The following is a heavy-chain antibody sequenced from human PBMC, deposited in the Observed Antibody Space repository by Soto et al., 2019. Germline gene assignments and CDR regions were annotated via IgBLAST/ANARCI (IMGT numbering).Heavy chain of an antibody. CDR3: ARLTRVVRGVTFVWFDP. CDR2: IYYTGST. D-gene: IGHD3-10*01. Sequence: PSETLSLTCTVSGGSISSGGYYWSWIRQHPGKGLEWVGYIYYTGSTYYNPSLESRVTISVDTSKNQFSLKLSSVTAADTAVYYCARLTRVVRGVTFVWFDPWGQGTLVTVSS. CDR1: GGSISSGGYY. J-gene: IGHJ5*02. V-gene: IGHV4-31*03.